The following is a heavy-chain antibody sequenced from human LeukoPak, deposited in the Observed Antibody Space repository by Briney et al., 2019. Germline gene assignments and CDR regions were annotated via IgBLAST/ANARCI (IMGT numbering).Heavy chain of an antibody. CDR1: GYSISSYDY. J-gene: IGHJ5*02. CDR2: IYQSGST. Sequence: NPSETLSLTCTVSGYSISSYDYWGWIRQPPGKGLEWIGSIYQSGSTSYNPSLKSRVTISVDTSKNQFSLKLSSVTAADTAVYYCARAIPWFDPWGQGTLVTVSS. V-gene: IGHV4-38-2*02. CDR3: ARAIPWFDP.